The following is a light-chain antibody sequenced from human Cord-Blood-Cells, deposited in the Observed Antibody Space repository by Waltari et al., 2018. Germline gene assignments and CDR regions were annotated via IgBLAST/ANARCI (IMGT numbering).Light chain of an antibody. CDR1: SSEVGGYNY. Sequence: PLTQPASVSVPPEQAITISCTGTSSEVGGYNYISWYQQHPGKAPKLMIYDVSKRPSGVSNRFSGSKSGNTASLTISGLQAEDEADYYCSSYTSSSTLGVFGGGTKLTVL. CDR3: SSYTSSSTLGV. V-gene: IGLV2-14*01. CDR2: DVS. J-gene: IGLJ2*01.